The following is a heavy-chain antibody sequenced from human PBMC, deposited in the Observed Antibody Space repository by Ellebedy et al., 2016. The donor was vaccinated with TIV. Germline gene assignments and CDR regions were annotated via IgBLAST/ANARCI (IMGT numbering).Heavy chain of an antibody. CDR3: AKDLFWSGYYSALLYYGMDV. Sequence: GESLKISXAASGFTFSSYAMSWVRQAPGKGLEWVSAISGSGGSTYYADSVKGRFTISRDNSKNTLYLQMNSLRAEDTAVYYCAKDLFWSGYYSALLYYGMDVWGQGTTVTVSS. V-gene: IGHV3-23*01. CDR1: GFTFSSYA. J-gene: IGHJ6*02. D-gene: IGHD3-3*01. CDR2: ISGSGGST.